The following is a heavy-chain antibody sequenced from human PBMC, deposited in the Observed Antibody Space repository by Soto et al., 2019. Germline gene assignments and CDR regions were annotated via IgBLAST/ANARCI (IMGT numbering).Heavy chain of an antibody. Sequence: PVGSLRLSCAASGFTFSSYAMSWVRQAPGKGLEWVSAISGSGGSTYYADSVKGRFTISRDNSKNTLYLQMNSLRAEDTAVYYCAKGYSSSWYSQFDYWGQGTLVTVSS. CDR1: GFTFSSYA. J-gene: IGHJ4*02. V-gene: IGHV3-23*01. D-gene: IGHD6-13*01. CDR2: ISGSGGST. CDR3: AKGYSSSWYSQFDY.